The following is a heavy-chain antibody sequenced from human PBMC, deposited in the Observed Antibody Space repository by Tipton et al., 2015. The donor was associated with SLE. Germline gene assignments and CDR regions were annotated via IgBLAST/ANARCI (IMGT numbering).Heavy chain of an antibody. CDR2: INHSGST. D-gene: IGHD2-21*02. CDR3: ARGMVTWRGAILGVDV. Sequence: TLSLTCAVYGGSFSGYYWSWIRQPPGKGLEWIGEINHSGSTNYNPSLKSRVTISLDTSTNHFSLKLSSVTAADTAVYYCARGMVTWRGAILGVDVWGQGTTVNVSS. V-gene: IGHV4-34*01. J-gene: IGHJ6*02. CDR1: GGSFSGYY.